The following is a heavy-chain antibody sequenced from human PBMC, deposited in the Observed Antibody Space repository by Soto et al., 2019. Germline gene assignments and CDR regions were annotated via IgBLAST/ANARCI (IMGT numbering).Heavy chain of an antibody. CDR1: GGTFSSYA. Sequence: QVQLVQSGAEVKKPWSSVKVSCKASGGTFSSYAISWVRQAPGQGLEWMGGIIPIFGTANYAQKFQGRVTITADESTSTAYMELSSMRSEDTAVYYCARADYGGNSGYYYYYYSRDVWGHGTTVPVSS. V-gene: IGHV1-69*01. D-gene: IGHD4-17*01. CDR2: IIPIFGTA. J-gene: IGHJ6*02. CDR3: ARADYGGNSGYYYYYYSRDV.